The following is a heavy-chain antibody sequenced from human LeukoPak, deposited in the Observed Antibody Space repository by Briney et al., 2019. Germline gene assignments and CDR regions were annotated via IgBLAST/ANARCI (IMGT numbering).Heavy chain of an antibody. D-gene: IGHD3-10*01. J-gene: IGHJ3*02. Sequence: ASVKVSCKASGYTFTSYDINWVRQATGQGLEWMGWMNPNSGNTGYAQKFQGRVTMTRNTSISTAYMELSSLRSEDTAVYYCAREEPLVIYGSGSYKAFDIWDQGTMVTVSS. V-gene: IGHV1-8*01. CDR1: GYTFTSYD. CDR2: MNPNSGNT. CDR3: AREEPLVIYGSGSYKAFDI.